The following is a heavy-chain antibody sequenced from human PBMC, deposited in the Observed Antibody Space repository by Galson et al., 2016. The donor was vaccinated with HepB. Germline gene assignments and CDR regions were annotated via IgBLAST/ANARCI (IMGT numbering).Heavy chain of an antibody. V-gene: IGHV3-23*01. J-gene: IGHJ2*01. D-gene: IGHD6-19*01. Sequence: SLRLSCAASGFTFSSNGMSWVRQAPGKGLEWVSCISGSGTLTYYADSVKGRFTISRDNSKNTLNLQMNSLRAEDTAVYYCAKIAVTGTWYFDLWGRGALVSVPS. CDR2: ISGSGTLT. CDR1: GFTFSSNG. CDR3: AKIAVTGTWYFDL.